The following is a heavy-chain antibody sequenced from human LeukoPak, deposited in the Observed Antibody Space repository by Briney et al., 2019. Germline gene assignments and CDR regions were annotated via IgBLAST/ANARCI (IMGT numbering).Heavy chain of an antibody. J-gene: IGHJ4*02. Sequence: PSETLSLTCTVSGGSISSSSYYWGWIRQPPGKGLEWIGNIYYTGSTYYNPSLKSRVTISIDTSKNQFSLKLSSVTAADTALFYCVRGKNIWFGELSHFDYWGQGTLVTVSS. V-gene: IGHV4-39*07. CDR2: IYYTGST. CDR3: VRGKNIWFGELSHFDY. D-gene: IGHD3-10*01. CDR1: GGSISSSSYY.